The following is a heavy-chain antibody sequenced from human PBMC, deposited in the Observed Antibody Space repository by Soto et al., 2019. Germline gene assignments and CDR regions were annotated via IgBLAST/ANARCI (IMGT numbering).Heavy chain of an antibody. Sequence: QVQLQESGPGLVKPSGTLSLTCTVSGGSISSSNWWSWVRQPPGKGLEWSGEIHHSGDTNYNPSLKSRVTISVDESKNDFSLKLTSVTAADTAVYYCARDSGVTVVWGQGTLVTVSS. J-gene: IGHJ4*02. V-gene: IGHV4-4*02. CDR2: IHHSGDT. D-gene: IGHD2-21*02. CDR1: GGSISSSNW. CDR3: ARDSGVTVV.